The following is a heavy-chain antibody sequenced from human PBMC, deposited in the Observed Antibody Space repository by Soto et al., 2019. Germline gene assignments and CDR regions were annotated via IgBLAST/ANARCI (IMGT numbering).Heavy chain of an antibody. J-gene: IGHJ4*02. CDR2: ISYDGSNK. D-gene: IGHD6-13*01. V-gene: IGHV3-30-3*01. Sequence: PGGSLRLSCAASGFTFSSYAMHWVRQAPGKGLEWVAVISYDGSNKYYADSVKGRFTISRDNSKNTLYLQMNSLRAEDTAVYYCASGAAAGTDYWGQGTLVTVSS. CDR1: GFTFSSYA. CDR3: ASGAAAGTDY.